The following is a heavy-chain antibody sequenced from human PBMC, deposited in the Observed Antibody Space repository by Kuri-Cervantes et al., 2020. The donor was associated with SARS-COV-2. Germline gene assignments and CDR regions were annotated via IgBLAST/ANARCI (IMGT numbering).Heavy chain of an antibody. D-gene: IGHD6-13*01. CDR2: IYTSGST. Sequence: SETLSLTCTVSGGSISSYYWSWIRQPAGKGLEWIGRIYTSGSTNYNPSLKSRVTISVDTSKSQFSLKLSSVTAADTAVYYCARRNSPYSSSSYYFDYWGQGTLVTVSS. CDR1: GGSISSYY. V-gene: IGHV4-4*07. CDR3: ARRNSPYSSSSYYFDY. J-gene: IGHJ4*02.